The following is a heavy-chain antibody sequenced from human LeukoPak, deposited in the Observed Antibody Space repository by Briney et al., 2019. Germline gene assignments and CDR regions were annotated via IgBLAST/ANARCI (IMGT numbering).Heavy chain of an antibody. V-gene: IGHV4-59*01. CDR3: ARDESAAIIY. J-gene: IGHJ4*02. Sequence: SETLSLTCTVSGGSISSYYWSWIRQPPGKGLEWIGYIYYSGSTNYNPSLKSRVTISVDTSKNQFSLKLSPVTAADTAVYYCARDESAAIIYWGQGTLVTVSS. CDR2: IYYSGST. CDR1: GGSISSYY. D-gene: IGHD2-2*01.